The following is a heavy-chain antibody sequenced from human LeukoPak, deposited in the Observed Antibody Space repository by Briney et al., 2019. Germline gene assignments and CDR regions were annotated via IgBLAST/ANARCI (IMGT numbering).Heavy chain of an antibody. J-gene: IGHJ4*02. V-gene: IGHV1-2*02. Sequence: ASVKDSCKASGYTFTGYYMHWVRQATGQGLEWMGWINPNSGGTNYAQKFQGRVTMTRDTSISTAYMELSRLRSDDTAVYYCASLQYSSNWHFDYLGQGTLVTVSS. D-gene: IGHD6-13*01. CDR1: GYTFTGYY. CDR3: ASLQYSSNWHFDY. CDR2: INPNSGGT.